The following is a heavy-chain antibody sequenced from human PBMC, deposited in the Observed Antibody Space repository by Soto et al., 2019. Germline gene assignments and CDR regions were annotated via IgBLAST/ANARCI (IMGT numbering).Heavy chain of an antibody. Sequence: QVKLVQSGAEVKKPGSSVKVSCKASGGTFSSYAISWVRQAPGQGLEWMGGFIPIFGAADYAQNFQRRVTIAADESTSTAYMELSSLRSEDTAVYYCASPRDNYYYNGMDVWGQGTTVTVSS. D-gene: IGHD3-10*01. CDR2: FIPIFGAA. CDR3: ASPRDNYYYNGMDV. V-gene: IGHV1-69*12. CDR1: GGTFSSYA. J-gene: IGHJ6*02.